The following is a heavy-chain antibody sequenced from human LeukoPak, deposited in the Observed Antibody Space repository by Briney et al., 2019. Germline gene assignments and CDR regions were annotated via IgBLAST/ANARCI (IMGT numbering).Heavy chain of an antibody. Sequence: ASVKVSCKASGYTFTSYGISWVRQAPGQRLEWMGWINAGNGNTKYSQEFQGRVTITRDTSASTAYMELSSLRSEDMAVYYCARMRGGAFDIWGQGTMVTVSS. CDR1: GYTFTSYG. V-gene: IGHV1-3*03. CDR2: INAGNGNT. J-gene: IGHJ3*02. CDR3: ARMRGGAFDI. D-gene: IGHD3-10*01.